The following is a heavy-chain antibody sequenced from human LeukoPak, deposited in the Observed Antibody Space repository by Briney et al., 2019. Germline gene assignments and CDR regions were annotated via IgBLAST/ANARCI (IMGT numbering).Heavy chain of an antibody. V-gene: IGHV1-69*06. Sequence: GASVKVSCKASGGTFSSYAISWVRQAPGQGLEWMGGIVPIFGTANYAQKFQGRVTITADKSTSTAYMELSSLRSEDTAVYYCARGTSGSSLSYWGQGTLVTVSS. D-gene: IGHD1-26*01. CDR3: ARGTSGSSLSY. J-gene: IGHJ4*02. CDR1: GGTFSSYA. CDR2: IVPIFGTA.